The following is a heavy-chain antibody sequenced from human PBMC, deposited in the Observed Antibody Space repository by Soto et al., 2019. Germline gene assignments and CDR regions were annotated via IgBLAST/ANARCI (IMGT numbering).Heavy chain of an antibody. V-gene: IGHV3-72*01. CDR1: GFTFSDHY. D-gene: IGHD6-13*01. J-gene: IGHJ3*02. CDR2: TRNKVKSYTT. Sequence: EVQLVESGGGLVQPGGSLRLSCAASGFTFSDHYIDWVRQAPGKGLEWVGRTRNKVKSYTTEYAASVKGRFTISRDDSKNSLYLEMNSLKTEDTAVYYCNRARSSSWGLDASDIWGQGTMVTVSS. CDR3: NRARSSSWGLDASDI.